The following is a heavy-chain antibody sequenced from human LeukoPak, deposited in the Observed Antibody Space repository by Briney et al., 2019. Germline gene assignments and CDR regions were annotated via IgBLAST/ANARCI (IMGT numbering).Heavy chain of an antibody. CDR1: GYTFTGYY. CDR2: INPNSGGT. CDR3: ARSDFYCSGGSCYFDYYYYYGMDV. V-gene: IGHV1-2*02. D-gene: IGHD2-15*01. Sequence: ASVKVSCKASGYTFTGYYMHWVRQAPGQGLEWMGWINPNSGGTNYAQKFQGRVTMTRYTSISTAYMELSRLRSDDTAVYYCARSDFYCSGGSCYFDYYYYYGMDVWGQGTTVTVSS. J-gene: IGHJ6*02.